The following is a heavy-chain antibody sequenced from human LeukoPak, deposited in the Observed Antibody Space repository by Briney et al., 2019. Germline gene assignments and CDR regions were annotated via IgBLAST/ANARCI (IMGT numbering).Heavy chain of an antibody. D-gene: IGHD4-17*01. CDR3: ARTSADYANDVFDI. V-gene: IGHV3-21*01. CDR1: GFTFSSYS. Sequence: GGSLRLSCAASGFTFSSYSMNWVRQAPGKGLEWVSSISSSSSYIYYADSVKGRFTISRDNAKNSLYLQMNSLRAEDTAVYYCARTSADYANDVFDIWGQGTMVTVSS. J-gene: IGHJ3*02. CDR2: ISSSSSYI.